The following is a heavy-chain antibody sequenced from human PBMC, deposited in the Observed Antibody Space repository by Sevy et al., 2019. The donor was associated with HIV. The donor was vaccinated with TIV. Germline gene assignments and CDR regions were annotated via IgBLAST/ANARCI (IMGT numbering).Heavy chain of an antibody. D-gene: IGHD2-8*01. Sequence: GGSLRLSCTASGFTFSSYDMNWVRQAPGKGLEWVSKISSSGSSIYYADPGKGRFTISRENAKNSLNLQMNSLRAEDTAVYYCTRNGGAFDNGFDPWGQGTLVTVSS. J-gene: IGHJ5*02. V-gene: IGHV3-48*03. CDR3: TRNGGAFDNGFDP. CDR2: ISSSGSSI. CDR1: GFTFSSYD.